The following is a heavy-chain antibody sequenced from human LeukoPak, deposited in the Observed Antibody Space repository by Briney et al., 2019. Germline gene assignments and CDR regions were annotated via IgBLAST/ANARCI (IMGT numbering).Heavy chain of an antibody. J-gene: IGHJ4*02. D-gene: IGHD6-19*01. CDR2: ISGSGGST. CDR1: GFTFSSYA. V-gene: IGHV3-23*01. CDR3: AKDRGRAVAGSEFDY. Sequence: GGSLRLSCAASGFTFSSYAMSWVRQAPGKGLEWVSAISGSGGSTYYADSVKGRFTISRDNSKNTLYLQMNSLRAEDTAVYYCAKDRGRAVAGSEFDYWGQGTLVTVSS.